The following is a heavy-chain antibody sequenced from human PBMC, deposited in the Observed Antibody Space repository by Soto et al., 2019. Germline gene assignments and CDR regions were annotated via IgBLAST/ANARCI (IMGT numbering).Heavy chain of an antibody. J-gene: IGHJ5*01. D-gene: IGHD1-1*01. CDR3: ARGRIVLMPTAWFDP. CDR1: GSSIINSAYY. V-gene: IGHV4-39*02. CDR2: IFYSGRV. Sequence: NPSETLSLTCTVSGSSIINSAYYWAWLRQPPGKGLEWIGNIFYSGRVYYTPSLLGRVTMSVDTSRNQFSLQLRSVTAADTAVYYCARGRIVLMPTAWFDPWGRGTLVAVSS.